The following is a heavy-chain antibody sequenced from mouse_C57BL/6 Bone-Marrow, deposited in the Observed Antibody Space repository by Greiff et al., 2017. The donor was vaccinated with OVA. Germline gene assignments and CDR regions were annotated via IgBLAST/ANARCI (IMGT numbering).Heavy chain of an antibody. V-gene: IGHV1-66*01. CDR2: IYPGSGNT. CDR3: LDYGSSYGY. Sequence: LQESGPELVKPGASVKISCKASGYSFTSYYIHWVKQRPGQGLEWIGWIYPGSGNTKYNEKFKGKATLKADTSSSTAYMQLSSLTSEDSAVYYCLDYGSSYGYWGQGTTLTVSS. D-gene: IGHD1-1*01. J-gene: IGHJ2*01. CDR1: GYSFTSYY.